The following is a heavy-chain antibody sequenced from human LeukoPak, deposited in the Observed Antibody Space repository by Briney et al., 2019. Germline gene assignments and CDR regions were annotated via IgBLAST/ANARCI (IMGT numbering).Heavy chain of an antibody. CDR2: INPNSGGS. V-gene: IGHV1-2*06. Sequence: ASVKVSCKASGYTFTDYYMHWVRQAPGQGLEWMGRINPNSGGSNYAQEFQGRVTMTRDTSISTAYMELRSLRSDDTAVYYCARDLSIAVAGPEDYWGQGTLVTVSS. CDR1: GYTFTDYY. D-gene: IGHD6-19*01. CDR3: ARDLSIAVAGPEDY. J-gene: IGHJ4*02.